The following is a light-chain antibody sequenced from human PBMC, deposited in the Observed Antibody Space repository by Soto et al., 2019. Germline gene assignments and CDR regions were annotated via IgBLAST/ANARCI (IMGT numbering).Light chain of an antibody. J-gene: IGKJ2*01. CDR3: QQYGSSPYT. CDR1: QSISSD. Sequence: ETVMTQSPATLSVSPGERATLSCRASQSISSDLAWYQHKPGQAPRLLIYGASTTATGIPVRFSGSGSGTDFTLTISRLEPEDFAVYYCQQYGSSPYTFGQGTKLEIK. V-gene: IGKV3-20*01. CDR2: GAS.